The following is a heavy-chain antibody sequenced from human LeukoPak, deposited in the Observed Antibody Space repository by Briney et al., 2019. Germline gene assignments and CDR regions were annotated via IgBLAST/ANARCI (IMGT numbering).Heavy chain of an antibody. CDR2: INPGDSDT. D-gene: IGHD2-2*01. CDR3: ARQAGYVYYYYMDV. V-gene: IGHV5-51*01. J-gene: IGHJ6*03. Sequence: GESLKISCEASGYSFTSYWIAWVRQMPGKGLEWMGIINPGDSDTIYSPSFQGQVTISADKSISTAYLQWSSLKASDTAMYYCARQAGYVYYYYMDVWGKGTTVTVSS. CDR1: GYSFTSYW.